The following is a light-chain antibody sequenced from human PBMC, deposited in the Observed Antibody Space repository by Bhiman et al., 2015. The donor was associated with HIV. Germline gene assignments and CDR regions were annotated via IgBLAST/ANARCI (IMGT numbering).Light chain of an antibody. CDR3: SSLTSSLTYV. V-gene: IGLV1-40*01. CDR1: SSNIGAGHD. J-gene: IGLJ1*01. CDR2: GNS. Sequence: QSVLTQPPSVSGAPGQRVTISCTGSSSNIGAGHDVHWYQQVPGTAPKLLMYGNSNRPSGVSNRFSGSKSGNTASLTISGLQAEDEADYYCSSLTSSLTYVFGTGTNVTVL.